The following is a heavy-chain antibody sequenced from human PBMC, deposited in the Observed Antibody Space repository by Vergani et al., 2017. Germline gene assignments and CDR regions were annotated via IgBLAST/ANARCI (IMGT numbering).Heavy chain of an antibody. Sequence: QVQLQESGPGLVKPSQTLSLTCTVSGGSISSGGYYWSWIRQHPGKGLEWIGYIYYSGSTYYNPSLKSRVTISVDTSKNQFSLKLSSVTAADTAVYYCARYDSDVWSGYYDWFDPWGQGTLVTVSS. V-gene: IGHV4-31*03. CDR3: ARYDSDVWSGYYDWFDP. J-gene: IGHJ5*02. D-gene: IGHD3-3*01. CDR2: IYYSGST. CDR1: GGSISSGGYY.